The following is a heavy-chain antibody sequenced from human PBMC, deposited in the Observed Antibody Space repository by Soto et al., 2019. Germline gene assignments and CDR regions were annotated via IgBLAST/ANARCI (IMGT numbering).Heavy chain of an antibody. CDR2: ISGNSGAI. CDR1: GFTFNDYS. CDR3: AKGSAAAGGKIGYFDY. J-gene: IGHJ4*02. D-gene: IGHD6-13*01. V-gene: IGHV3-9*01. Sequence: PGGSLRLSCAASGFTFNDYSMHWVRQAPGKGLEWVSGISGNSGAIGYAESAKGRFTISRDNAKNSLHLQMNSLRAEDSALYYCAKGSAAAGGKIGYFDYWGQGTLVTVSS.